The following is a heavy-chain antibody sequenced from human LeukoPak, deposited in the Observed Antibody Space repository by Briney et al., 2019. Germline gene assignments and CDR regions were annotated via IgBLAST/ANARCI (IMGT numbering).Heavy chain of an antibody. CDR3: ARHVGISF. CDR2: IREDGTER. J-gene: IGHJ4*02. Sequence: GGSLRLSCTASGFTFSGAWMTWVRQAPGKGLEWVANIREDGTERNYVDSVKGRFTISRDNAKNSLFLQMSNLRDDDTAIYYCARHVGISFWGQGTLVTVSS. CDR1: GFTFSGAW. D-gene: IGHD7-27*01. V-gene: IGHV3-7*01.